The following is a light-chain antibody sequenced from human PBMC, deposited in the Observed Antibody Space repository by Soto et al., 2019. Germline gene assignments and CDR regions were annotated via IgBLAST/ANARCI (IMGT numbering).Light chain of an antibody. CDR2: LNSDGSH. CDR1: SGHSSYA. Sequence: QPVLTQSPSASASLGASVKLTCTLSSGHSSYAIAWHQQQPEKGPRYLMKLNSDGSHRKGDGIPDRFSGSSSGAERYLTISSLQPEDEADYYCQTWGTGIHVVFGGGTQLTVL. CDR3: QTWGTGIHVV. J-gene: IGLJ2*01. V-gene: IGLV4-69*01.